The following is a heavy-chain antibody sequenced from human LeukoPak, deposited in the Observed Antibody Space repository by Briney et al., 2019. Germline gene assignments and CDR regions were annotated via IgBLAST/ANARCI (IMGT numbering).Heavy chain of an antibody. Sequence: GGSLRLSCAAFGFTFSSYGMHWVRQAPGKGLEWVAVIWYDGSNKYYADSVKGRFTISRDNSKNTLYLQMNSLRAEDTAVYYCARAFDDYSNYISYYYGRDVWAKGTTVTVSS. CDR3: ARAFDDYSNYISYYYGRDV. CDR2: IWYDGSNK. V-gene: IGHV3-33*01. J-gene: IGHJ6*04. D-gene: IGHD4-4*01. CDR1: GFTFSSYG.